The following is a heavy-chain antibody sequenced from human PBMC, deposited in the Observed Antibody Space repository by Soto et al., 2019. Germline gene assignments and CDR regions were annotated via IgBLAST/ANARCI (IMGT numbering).Heavy chain of an antibody. V-gene: IGHV3-21*01. J-gene: IGHJ4*02. CDR3: ARTDIATAGLPSDY. CDR2: ISSSSSYI. CDR1: GFTFSSYS. Sequence: GGSLRLSCAASGFTFSSYSMNWVRQAPGKGLEWVSSISSSSSYIYYADSVKGRFTISRDNAKNSLYLQMNSLRAEDTAVYYCARTDIATAGLPSDYWGQGTLVTVSS. D-gene: IGHD6-13*01.